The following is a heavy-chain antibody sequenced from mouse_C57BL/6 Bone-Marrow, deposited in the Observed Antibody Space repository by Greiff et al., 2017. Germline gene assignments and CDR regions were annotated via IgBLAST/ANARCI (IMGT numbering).Heavy chain of an antibody. J-gene: IGHJ4*01. Sequence: EVMLVESGGGLVQPGGSLKLSCAASGFTFSDYYMYWVRQTPEKRLEWVAYISNGRGSTYYPYTVQGRFTISRDNAKNTLYLQVRRLKSEDTAMYYCARRLTTVVATPYAMDYWGQGTAVTVSS. V-gene: IGHV5-12*01. CDR3: ARRLTTVVATPYAMDY. D-gene: IGHD1-1*01. CDR2: ISNGRGST. CDR1: GFTFSDYY.